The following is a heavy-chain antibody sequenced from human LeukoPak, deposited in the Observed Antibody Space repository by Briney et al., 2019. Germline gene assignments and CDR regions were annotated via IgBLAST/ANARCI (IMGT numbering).Heavy chain of an antibody. V-gene: IGHV3-15*01. CDR3: TTDPMSVWYGSGSYWIDY. D-gene: IGHD3-10*01. CDR2: IKSKTDGGTT. CDR1: GFTFSSYA. Sequence: PGGSLRLSCAASGFTFSSYAMSWVRQAPGKGLEWVGRIKSKTDGGTTDYAAPVKGRFTISRDDSKNTLYLQMDSLKTEDTAVYYCTTDPMSVWYGSGSYWIDYWGQGTLVTVSS. J-gene: IGHJ4*02.